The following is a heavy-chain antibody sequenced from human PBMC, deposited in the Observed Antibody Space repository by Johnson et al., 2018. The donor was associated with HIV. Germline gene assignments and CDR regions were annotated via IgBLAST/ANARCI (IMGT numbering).Heavy chain of an antibody. J-gene: IGHJ3*02. Sequence: VQVVESGGGVVQPGRSLRLSCAASGFTFSSYAMHWVRQAPGKGLEWVAVISYDGSNKYYADSVKGRFTISRDNSKNTLYLQMNSLRAEDTAVYYCAKDLVGNSGAFDIWGQGTLVSVSS. CDR1: GFTFSSYA. CDR2: ISYDGSNK. V-gene: IGHV3-30-3*01. CDR3: AKDLVGNSGAFDI. D-gene: IGHD1-7*01.